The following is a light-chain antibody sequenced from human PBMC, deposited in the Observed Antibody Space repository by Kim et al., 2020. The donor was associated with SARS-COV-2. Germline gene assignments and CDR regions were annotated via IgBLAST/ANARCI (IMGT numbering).Light chain of an antibody. J-gene: IGLJ3*02. CDR1: SSDIGVYNH. CDR3: SSFTTSDTWV. V-gene: IGLV2-14*03. Sequence: QSALTQPASVSGTPGQSITISCTGGSSDIGVYNHVSWYQHHPGKAPKLIIYDVIKRPSGVSVRFSASKSGNTASLTISGLQAEDEAAYYCSSFTTSDTWVFGGGTQLTVL. CDR2: DVI.